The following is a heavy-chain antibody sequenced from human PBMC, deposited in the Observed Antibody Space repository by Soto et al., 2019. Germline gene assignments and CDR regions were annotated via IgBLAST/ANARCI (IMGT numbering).Heavy chain of an antibody. Sequence: SSETLSLTCAVSGGSISSGGYSWSWIRQPPGKGLEWIGYIYHSGSTYYNPSLKSRVTISVDRSKNQFSLKLSSVTAADTAVYYCARARRYSSVQSGWFDPWGQGTLVTVSS. CDR2: IYHSGST. V-gene: IGHV4-30-2*01. CDR1: GGSISSGGYS. D-gene: IGHD6-19*01. CDR3: ARARRYSSVQSGWFDP. J-gene: IGHJ5*02.